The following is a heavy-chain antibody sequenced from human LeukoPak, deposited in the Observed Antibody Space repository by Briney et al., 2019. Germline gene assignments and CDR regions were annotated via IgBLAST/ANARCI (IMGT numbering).Heavy chain of an antibody. CDR3: ARAPGGSYGPTTDFDY. CDR1: GFTFSSYA. Sequence: QSGGSLRLSCAASGFTFSSYATSWVRQAPGKGLEWVSAISGSGGSAYYADSVKGRFTISRDNSKNTLYLQMNSLRAEDTAVYYCARAPGGSYGPTTDFDYWGQGTLVTVSS. CDR2: ISGSGGSA. D-gene: IGHD1-26*01. J-gene: IGHJ4*02. V-gene: IGHV3-23*01.